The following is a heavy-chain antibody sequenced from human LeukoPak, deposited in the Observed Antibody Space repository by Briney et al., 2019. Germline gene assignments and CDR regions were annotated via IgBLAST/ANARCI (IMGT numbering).Heavy chain of an antibody. Sequence: PGGSLRLSCVASGFTFSSYAMSWVRQAPGKGLERVSGISGSGGNTYYADSVKGRFTISRDNSKNTLYLQMNSLRAEDTAVYYCAKDLLISEGDAFDIWGQGTMVTVSS. CDR2: ISGSGGNT. V-gene: IGHV3-23*01. D-gene: IGHD3-10*01. CDR1: GFTFSSYA. CDR3: AKDLLISEGDAFDI. J-gene: IGHJ3*02.